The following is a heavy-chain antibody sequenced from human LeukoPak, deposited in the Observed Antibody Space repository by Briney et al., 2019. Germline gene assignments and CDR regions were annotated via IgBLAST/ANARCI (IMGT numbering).Heavy chain of an antibody. D-gene: IGHD5-12*01. V-gene: IGHV4-59*01. Sequence: SETLSLTCTVSGGSISSYYWSWIRQPPGKGLEWIGYMYYSGSTNYNPSLKSRVTISINTSKNQFSLRLSSVTAADTAVYYCERGSGYGDYWGQGTLVTVSS. CDR2: MYYSGST. CDR3: ERGSGYGDY. CDR1: GGSISSYY. J-gene: IGHJ4*02.